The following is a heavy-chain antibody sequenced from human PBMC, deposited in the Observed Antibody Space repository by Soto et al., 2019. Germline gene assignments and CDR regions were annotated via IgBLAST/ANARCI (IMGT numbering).Heavy chain of an antibody. Sequence: QVQLVQSGAEVKKPGSSVKVSCKASGGTFSSYAISWVRQAPGQGLEWMGGIIPIFGTANYAQKFQGRVTIPADEPTSPAYMELGSLRSEDTGVYYCAKCIAAAGRPFDYWGQGTLVTVSS. CDR3: AKCIAAAGRPFDY. CDR1: GGTFSSYA. D-gene: IGHD6-13*01. V-gene: IGHV1-69*12. CDR2: IIPIFGTA. J-gene: IGHJ4*02.